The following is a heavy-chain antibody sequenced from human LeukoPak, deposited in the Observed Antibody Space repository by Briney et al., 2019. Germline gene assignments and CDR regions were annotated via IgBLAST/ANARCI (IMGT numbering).Heavy chain of an antibody. V-gene: IGHV1-69*01. J-gene: IGHJ4*02. CDR1: GGTFSNYA. Sequence: SVKVSCKASGGTFSNYAINWVRQAPGQGLEWMGGITPIFGTANYAQRSQGRVTITADESTSTAYVELSSLRSEDTAVYYCARWAGYCSITNCYTAFDFWGQGTLVTVSS. CDR2: ITPIFGTA. CDR3: ARWAGYCSITNCYTAFDF. D-gene: IGHD2-2*02.